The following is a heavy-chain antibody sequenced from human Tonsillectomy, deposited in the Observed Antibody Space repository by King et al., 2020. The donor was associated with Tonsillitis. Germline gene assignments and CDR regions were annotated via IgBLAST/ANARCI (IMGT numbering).Heavy chain of an antibody. CDR2: MYSDGST. CDR3: ARARGGYCGGDCYPFDY. D-gene: IGHD2-21*01. J-gene: IGHJ4*02. Sequence: VQLVESGGGLVQPGGSLRLSCAASEFTVSNHYMSWVRQAPGKGLEWVSAMYSDGSTYYINSVKGRFTFSRDNSKNTLYLQMKSLRADDTAVYYCARARGGYCGGDCYPFDYWGQGTLVTVSS. CDR1: EFTVSNHY. V-gene: IGHV3-53*01.